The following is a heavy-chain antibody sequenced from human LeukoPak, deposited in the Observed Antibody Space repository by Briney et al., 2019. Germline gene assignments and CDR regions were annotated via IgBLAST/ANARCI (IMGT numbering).Heavy chain of an antibody. CDR1: GFTLSDHW. CDR2: VESDASRT. D-gene: IGHD5-12*01. J-gene: IGHJ6*02. V-gene: IGHV3-74*03. Sequence: PGGSLRLSCVASGFTLSDHWMYWVRQGPRRGLAPVSRVESDASRTTYADSVKGRFTISRDDAKNTTYLQMNSLRVEDTAVYYCVKGGHKLDIQTTHYYYGLDVWGQGTTVAVS. CDR3: VKGGHKLDIQTTHYYYGLDV.